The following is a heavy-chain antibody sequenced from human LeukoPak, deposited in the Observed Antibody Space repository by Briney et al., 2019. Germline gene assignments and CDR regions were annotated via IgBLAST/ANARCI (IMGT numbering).Heavy chain of an antibody. Sequence: SETLSLTCTVSGGSISSSSYYWDWIRQSPGKGLEWIGSIYYSGSTFYNPSLKSRITISVDTSKNQFSLKLSSVTAADTAVYYCARENADTIFGVIILYPIDYWGQGSLVTVSS. CDR2: IYYSGST. D-gene: IGHD3-3*01. CDR1: GGSISSSSYY. V-gene: IGHV4-39*07. J-gene: IGHJ4*02. CDR3: ARENADTIFGVIILYPIDY.